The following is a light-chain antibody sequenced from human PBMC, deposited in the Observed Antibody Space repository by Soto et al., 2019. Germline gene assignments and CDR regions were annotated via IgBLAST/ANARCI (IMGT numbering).Light chain of an antibody. CDR1: QGISSY. CDR2: AAS. Sequence: AIRRTRSPSSFSASTGDRVTITCRASQGISSYLAWYQQKPGKAPKLLIYAASTLQSGVPSRFSGSGSGTDFTLTISCLQSEDFATYYCQQYYSYLGWTFGQGTKVDIK. J-gene: IGKJ1*01. V-gene: IGKV1-8*01. CDR3: QQYYSYLGWT.